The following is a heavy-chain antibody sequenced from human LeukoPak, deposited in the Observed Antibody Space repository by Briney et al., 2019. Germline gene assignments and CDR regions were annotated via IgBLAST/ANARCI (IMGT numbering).Heavy chain of an antibody. J-gene: IGHJ4*02. D-gene: IGHD3-16*01. CDR1: GGSFSGYY. V-gene: IGHV4-34*01. Sequence: SETLSLTCAVYGGSFSGYYWSWIRQPPGKGLEWIGEINHSGSTNHNPSLKSRVTISVDTSKNQFSLKLSSVTAADTAVYYCARRYQRGLLGWGQGTLVTVSS. CDR3: ARRYQRGLLG. CDR2: INHSGST.